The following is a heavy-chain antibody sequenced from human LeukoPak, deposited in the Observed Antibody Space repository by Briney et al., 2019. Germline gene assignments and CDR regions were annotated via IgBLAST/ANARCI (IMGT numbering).Heavy chain of an antibody. CDR3: AKDHYWSIDY. J-gene: IGHJ4*02. CDR1: GFTFSSYA. V-gene: IGHV3-30-3*01. Sequence: GGSLRLSCAASGFTFSSYAMPWVRQAPGKGLEWVAVISYDGSNKYYADSVKGRFTISRDIAKNTLYLQMNSLRAEDTGVYYCAKDHYWSIDYWGRGTLVTVSS. CDR2: ISYDGSNK. D-gene: IGHD3-3*01.